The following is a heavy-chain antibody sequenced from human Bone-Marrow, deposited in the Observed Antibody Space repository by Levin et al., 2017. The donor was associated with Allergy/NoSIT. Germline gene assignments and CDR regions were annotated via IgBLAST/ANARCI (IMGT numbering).Heavy chain of an antibody. Sequence: GESLKISCKTSGYIFTHYFIHWVRQAPGQGLEWMGWINPNTGGTNIAEKFQDRVAMTRDTSISTVFMSLANLRSDDTAFYFCERVDNFGYNYIDHWGQGTLVTVSS. CDR2: INPNTGGT. CDR1: GYIFTHYF. D-gene: IGHD5-18*01. V-gene: IGHV1-2*02. CDR3: ERVDNFGYNYIDH. J-gene: IGHJ4*02.